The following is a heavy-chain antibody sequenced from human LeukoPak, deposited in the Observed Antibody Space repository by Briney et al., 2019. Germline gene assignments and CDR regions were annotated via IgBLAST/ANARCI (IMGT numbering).Heavy chain of an antibody. Sequence: GGSLRLSCAASGFTFSSYGMHWVRQAPGKGLEWVAFIRYDGSNKYYADSVKGRFTISRDNSKNTLYLQMNSLRAEDTAVYYCAKAPYIVGATKSLDYWGQGTLVTVSS. CDR2: IRYDGSNK. J-gene: IGHJ4*02. D-gene: IGHD1-26*01. CDR1: GFTFSSYG. V-gene: IGHV3-30*02. CDR3: AKAPYIVGATKSLDY.